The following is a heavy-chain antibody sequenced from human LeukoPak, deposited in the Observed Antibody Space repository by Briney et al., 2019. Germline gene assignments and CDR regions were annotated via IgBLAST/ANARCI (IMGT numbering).Heavy chain of an antibody. V-gene: IGHV1-18*01. J-gene: IGHJ1*01. D-gene: IGHD6-13*01. CDR2: ISAYNGNT. CDR3: ARAHAAAGTGKYFQH. CDR1: GYTFTSYG. Sequence: GASVKVSCKASGYTFTSYGISWVRQAPGQGLEWMGWISAYNGNTNYAQKLQGRVTMTTDTSTSTAYMELRSLRSDDTAVYYCARAHAAAGTGKYFQHWGQGTLVTVSS.